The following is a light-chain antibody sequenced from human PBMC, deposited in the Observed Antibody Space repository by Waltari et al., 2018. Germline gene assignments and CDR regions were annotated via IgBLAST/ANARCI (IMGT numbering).Light chain of an antibody. CDR1: SSNIGDYNL. V-gene: IGLV2-23*02. J-gene: IGLJ3*02. CDR2: YVT. CDR3: CSYSTSGSWM. Sequence: QSALTQPASVSGSPGQSITIPCTGTSSNIGDYNLVSWFQHHPGKVPQLVIYYVTKRPWGISDRFSGSKSGNTASLTISTLQADDEADYYCCSYSTSGSWMFGGGTKVTVL.